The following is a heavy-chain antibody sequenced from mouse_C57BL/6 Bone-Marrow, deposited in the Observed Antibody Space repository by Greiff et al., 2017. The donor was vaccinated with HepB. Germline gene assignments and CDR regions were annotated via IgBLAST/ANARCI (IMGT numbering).Heavy chain of an antibody. CDR1: GYAFSSSW. CDR2: IYPGDGDT. D-gene: IGHD1-1*01. Sequence: QVQLQQSGPELVKPGASVKISCKASGYAFSSSWMNWVKQRPGKGLEWIGRIYPGDGDTNYNGKFKGKATLTADKSSSTAYMQLSSLTSEDSAVYFCARCSYWYGSSYFYWGQGTTLTVSS. CDR3: ARCSYWYGSSYFY. V-gene: IGHV1-82*01. J-gene: IGHJ2*01.